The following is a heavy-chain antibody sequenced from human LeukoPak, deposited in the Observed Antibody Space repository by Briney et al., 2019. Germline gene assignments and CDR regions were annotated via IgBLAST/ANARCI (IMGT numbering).Heavy chain of an antibody. CDR2: ISGSGGST. CDR3: AKTPRYYYDSSALGY. D-gene: IGHD3-22*01. V-gene: IGHV3-23*01. J-gene: IGHJ4*02. Sequence: QAGGSLRLSCAASGFTFSSYVMSWVRQAPGQGLEWVSAISGSGGSTYYADSVKGRFTISRDNSKNTLYLQMNSLRAEDTAVYYCAKTPRYYYDSSALGYWGQGTLVTVSS. CDR1: GFTFSSYV.